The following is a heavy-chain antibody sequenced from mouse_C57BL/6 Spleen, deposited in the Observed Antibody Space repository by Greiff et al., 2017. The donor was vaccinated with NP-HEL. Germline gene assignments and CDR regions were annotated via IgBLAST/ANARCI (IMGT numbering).Heavy chain of an antibody. D-gene: IGHD1-1*01. V-gene: IGHV3-6*01. Sequence: VQLKQSGPGLVKPSQSLSLTCSVTGYSITSGYYWNWIRQFPGNKLEWMGYISYDGSNNYNPSLKNRISITRDTSKNQFFLKLNSVTTEDTATYYCARELLRSFDYWGQGTTLTVSS. CDR3: ARELLRSFDY. CDR2: ISYDGSN. CDR1: GYSITSGYY. J-gene: IGHJ2*01.